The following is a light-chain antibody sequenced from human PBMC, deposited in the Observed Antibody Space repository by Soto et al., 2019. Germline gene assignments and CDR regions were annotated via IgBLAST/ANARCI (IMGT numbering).Light chain of an antibody. V-gene: IGLV2-14*03. CDR1: SSDVGGYNY. Sequence: QSALTQPASVSGSPGQSITISCTGTSSDVGGYNYVSWYQQHPGKAPKLMIYGVSNRPSGVSNRFSGSKSGNTASLTISGRQAEDDGDYYCMSYTSSSTWVFGGGTKLTVL. CDR2: GVS. J-gene: IGLJ3*02. CDR3: MSYTSSSTWV.